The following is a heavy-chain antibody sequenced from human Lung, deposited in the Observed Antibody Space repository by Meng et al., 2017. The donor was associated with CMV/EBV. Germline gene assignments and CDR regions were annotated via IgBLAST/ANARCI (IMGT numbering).Heavy chain of an antibody. Sequence: QGQRRASGPGLLKPSPTLSLTCTVSGGSISSGDYYWIWIRQPPGKGLEWIGYIYYTGSTYYNPSLKSRVIISVDTSKNQFSLKLNSVTAADTAVYYCARVGGCSGGGCYHRLFDYWGQGTLVTVSS. V-gene: IGHV4-30-4*01. CDR1: GGSISSGDYY. CDR3: ARVGGCSGGGCYHRLFDY. D-gene: IGHD2-15*01. CDR2: IYYTGST. J-gene: IGHJ4*02.